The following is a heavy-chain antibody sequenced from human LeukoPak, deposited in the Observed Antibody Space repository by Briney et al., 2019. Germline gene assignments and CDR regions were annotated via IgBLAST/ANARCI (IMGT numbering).Heavy chain of an antibody. V-gene: IGHV3-30*03. CDR3: ARDGTYDSSGYYLPFDY. Sequence: GSLRLSCAASGFTFSSYGMHWVRQAPGKGLEWVAVISYDGSNKYYADAVKGRFTISRDNSKNTLYLQMNSLRAEDTAVYYCARDGTYDSSGYYLPFDYWGQGTLVTVSS. CDR1: GFTFSSYG. CDR2: ISYDGSNK. D-gene: IGHD3-22*01. J-gene: IGHJ4*02.